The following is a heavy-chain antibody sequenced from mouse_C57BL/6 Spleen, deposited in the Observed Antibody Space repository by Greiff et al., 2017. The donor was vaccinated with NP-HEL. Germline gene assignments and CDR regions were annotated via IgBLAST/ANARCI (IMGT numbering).Heavy chain of an antibody. D-gene: IGHD2-4*01. Sequence: EVQRVESGGGLVKPGGSLKLSCAASGFTFSSYAMSWVRQTPEKRLEWVATISDGGSYTYYPDNVKGRFTISRDNAKNNLYLQMSHLKSEDTAMYYCARSYDYGVAYWGQGTLVTVSA. J-gene: IGHJ3*01. CDR3: ARSYDYGVAY. V-gene: IGHV5-4*01. CDR1: GFTFSSYA. CDR2: ISDGGSYT.